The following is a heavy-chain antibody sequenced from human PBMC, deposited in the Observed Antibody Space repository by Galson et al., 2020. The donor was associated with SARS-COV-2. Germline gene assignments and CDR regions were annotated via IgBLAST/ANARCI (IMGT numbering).Heavy chain of an antibody. CDR3: ARDLSPYYDFWSGYGALDY. CDR1: GFTFSSYS. V-gene: IGHV3-48*04. J-gene: IGHJ4*02. D-gene: IGHD3-3*01. Sequence: GESLKISCAASGFTFSSYSMNWVRQAPGKGLEWVSYISSSSSTIYYADSVKGRFTISRDNAKNSLYLQMNSLRAEDTAVYYCARDLSPYYDFWSGYGALDYWGQGTLVTVSS. CDR2: ISSSSSTI.